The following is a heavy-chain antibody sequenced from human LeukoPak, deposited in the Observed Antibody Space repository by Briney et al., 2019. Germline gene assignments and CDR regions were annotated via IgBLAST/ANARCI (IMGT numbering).Heavy chain of an antibody. V-gene: IGHV1-69*13. CDR1: GGTFSSYA. CDR2: IIPIFGTA. D-gene: IGHD5-24*01. J-gene: IGHJ3*02. CDR3: ASPYFDGFDAFDI. Sequence: GASVKVSCKASGGTFSSYAISWVRQAPGQGLEWMGGIIPIFGTANYAQKFQGRVTITADESTSTAYMELSSLRSEDTAVYYCASPYFDGFDAFDIWGQGTMVTVSS.